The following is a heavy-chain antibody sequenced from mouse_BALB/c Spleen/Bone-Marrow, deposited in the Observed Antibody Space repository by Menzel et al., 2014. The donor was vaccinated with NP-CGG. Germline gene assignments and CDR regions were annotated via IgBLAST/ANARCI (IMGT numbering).Heavy chain of an antibody. CDR1: GFTFSNYG. Sequence: DVKLVESGGGLVQPGGSLKLSCAASGFTFSNYGTSWVRQTPDKRLDLVATINSNGGTTYYPDSVKGRFTISRDNAKNTLYLQMSSLKSEDTAMYFCARGLYYVAYGPGFAYWGQGTLVTVSA. V-gene: IGHV5-6-3*01. D-gene: IGHD2-13*01. CDR3: ARGLYYVAYGPGFAY. J-gene: IGHJ3*01. CDR2: INSNGGTT.